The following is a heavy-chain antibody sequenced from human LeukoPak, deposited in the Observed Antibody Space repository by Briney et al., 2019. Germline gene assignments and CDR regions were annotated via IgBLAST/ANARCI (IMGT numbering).Heavy chain of an antibody. J-gene: IGHJ4*02. CDR2: IYYSGST. CDR3: ARRYGSGSSGTFDY. CDR1: GGSISSYY. V-gene: IGHV4-59*01. Sequence: TSETLSLTCTVSGGSISSYYWSWIRQPPGKGLEWIAYIYYSGSTNYNPSLKSRVTISVDTSRNQFSLKLSSVTAADTAVYYGARRYGSGSSGTFDYWGQGTLVTVSS. D-gene: IGHD3-10*01.